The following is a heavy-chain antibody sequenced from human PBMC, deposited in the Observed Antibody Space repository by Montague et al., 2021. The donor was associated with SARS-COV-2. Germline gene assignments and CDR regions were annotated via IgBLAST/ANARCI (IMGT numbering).Heavy chain of an antibody. CDR2: SYWDDDK. V-gene: IGHV2-5*02. D-gene: IGHD3-3*02. Sequence: PALVKPTQTLTLTCTFSGFSLSTSGVGVGWIRQPPGKALEWLALSYWDDDKRYSPSLKSRLTITKDTSKSQVVLTMTNMDPVDTATYYCAHRPLLALKGQFDYWGQGTLVTVSS. J-gene: IGHJ4*02. CDR1: GFSLSTSGVG. CDR3: AHRPLLALKGQFDY.